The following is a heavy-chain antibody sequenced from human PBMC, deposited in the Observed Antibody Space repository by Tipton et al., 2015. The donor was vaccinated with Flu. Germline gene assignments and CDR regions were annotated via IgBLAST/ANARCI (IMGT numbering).Heavy chain of an antibody. CDR2: FYVDGSP. V-gene: IGHV4-4*07. CDR1: GASISSQY. D-gene: IGHD2-2*01. J-gene: IGHJ4*02. CDR3: AKGSSWLEY. Sequence: TLSLTCAVSGASISSQYWTWIRQPAGKGLEWIGRFYVDGSPKYSPSLRSRVTMSVDTSKNHFSLRLTSVTAADTAVYYCAKGSSWLEYWGQGALVTVSS.